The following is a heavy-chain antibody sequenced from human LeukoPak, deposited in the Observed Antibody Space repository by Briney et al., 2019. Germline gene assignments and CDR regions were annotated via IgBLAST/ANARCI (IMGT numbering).Heavy chain of an antibody. D-gene: IGHD2-2*02. Sequence: SETLSLTCTVSGGSISSYYWSWIRQPAGKGLEWIGSIYYSGSTYYNPSLKSQVTISVDTSKNQFSLKLSSVTAADTAVYYCARSFLYCSSTSCYTGNAFDIWGQGTMVTVSS. CDR3: ARSFLYCSSTSCYTGNAFDI. CDR1: GGSISSYY. V-gene: IGHV4-59*05. CDR2: IYYSGST. J-gene: IGHJ3*02.